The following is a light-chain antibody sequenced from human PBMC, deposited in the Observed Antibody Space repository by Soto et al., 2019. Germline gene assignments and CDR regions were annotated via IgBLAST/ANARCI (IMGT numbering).Light chain of an antibody. CDR2: WAS. CDR1: PSVLSSSNKENY. V-gene: IGKV4-1*01. CDR3: HQYYSTPYN. J-gene: IGKJ2*01. Sequence: EIVMTQSPDSLAVSLGERATINCKSSPSVLSSSNKENYLAWYQQKPGQSPKLLIHWASTRKSGVPDRFSGSGSGTAFTLTISRLQAEDVAVYVCHQYYSTPYNFGQGTKLEI.